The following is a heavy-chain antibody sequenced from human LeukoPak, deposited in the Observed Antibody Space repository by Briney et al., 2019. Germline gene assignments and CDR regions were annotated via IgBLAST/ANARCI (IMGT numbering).Heavy chain of an antibody. CDR3: ATDLAYWGGDCYGSDY. D-gene: IGHD2-21*01. J-gene: IGHJ4*02. CDR1: GFTFSSYW. V-gene: IGHV3-74*01. Sequence: PGGSLRLSCAASGFTFSSYWMHWVRQAPGKGLVWVSCINSDGSSTSYADSVKGRYTISRDNAKNTLYLQMNSLRAEDTAVYYCATDLAYWGGDCYGSDYWGQGTLVTVSS. CDR2: INSDGSST.